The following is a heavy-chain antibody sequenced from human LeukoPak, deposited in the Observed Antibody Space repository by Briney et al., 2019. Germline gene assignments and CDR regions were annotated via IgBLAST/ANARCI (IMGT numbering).Heavy chain of an antibody. Sequence: PWGSVRLSRAASGFTVSSNYMSWVRQAPGKGLEWVSVIYSGGSTYYADSVKGRFTISRDNSKNTLYLQMNSLRAEDTAVYYCAREAGGGSFDYWGQGTLVPVSS. CDR2: IYSGGST. V-gene: IGHV3-53*01. CDR3: AREAGGGSFDY. J-gene: IGHJ4*02. CDR1: GFTVSSNY. D-gene: IGHD5-24*01.